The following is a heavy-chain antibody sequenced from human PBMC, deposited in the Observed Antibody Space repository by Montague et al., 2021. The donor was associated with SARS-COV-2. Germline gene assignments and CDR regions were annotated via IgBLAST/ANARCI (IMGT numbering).Heavy chain of an antibody. V-gene: IGHV4-59*01. D-gene: IGHD6-13*01. CDR2: IYYSGST. CDR1: GGSISSCY. J-gene: IGHJ5*02. CDR3: ARDHSSSWYMRFDP. Sequence: SETLSLTCTVSGGSISSCYWSWIRQPPGKGLEWIGYIYYSGSTNXNPSLKSRVTISVDTSKNQFSLKLSSVTAADTAVYYCARDHSSSWYMRFDPWGQGTLVTVSS.